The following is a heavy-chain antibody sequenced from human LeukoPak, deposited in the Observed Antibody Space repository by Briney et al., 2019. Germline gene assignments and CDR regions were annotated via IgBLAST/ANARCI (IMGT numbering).Heavy chain of an antibody. V-gene: IGHV3-64*01. CDR2: ISSNGRSA. D-gene: IGHD3-3*01. J-gene: IGHJ4*02. Sequence: GRSLRLSCTASGFSLSSYAMHWVRQAPGKGLEYISAISSNGRSAYYANTVKGRFTISRDISKNMVYLQMGSLRPEDMAVYYCARVVPYYDFWSGPVDYWGQGILVTVST. CDR1: GFSLSSYA. CDR3: ARVVPYYDFWSGPVDY.